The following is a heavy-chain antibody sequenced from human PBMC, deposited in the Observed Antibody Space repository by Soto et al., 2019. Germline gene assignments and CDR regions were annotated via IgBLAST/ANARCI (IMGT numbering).Heavy chain of an antibody. CDR1: GYFIGAGGCY. Sequence: QIELQESGPGLVKPSQTLSLTCFVSGYFIGAGGCYWSWIRHHPGKGLEWIGSFYSSGSIIYNPSLRSRVSITGDMSTNQFSMSLTSVTAADTARYYCARMYSSGSGWFHPWGQGTLVTVSS. J-gene: IGHJ5*02. V-gene: IGHV4-31*03. D-gene: IGHD6-19*01. CDR3: ARMYSSGSGWFHP. CDR2: FYSSGSI.